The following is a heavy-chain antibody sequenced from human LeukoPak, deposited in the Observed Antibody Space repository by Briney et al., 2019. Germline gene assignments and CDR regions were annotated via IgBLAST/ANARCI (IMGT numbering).Heavy chain of an antibody. D-gene: IGHD3-16*01. CDR2: INPNSGGT. Sequence: ASVNVSCKASGYTFTNYGITWVRQAPGQGLEWMGWINPNSGGTNYAQKFQGRVTMTRDTSISTAYMELSRLRSDDTAVYYCARDPGGELLRKTLDYWGQGTLVTVSS. V-gene: IGHV1-2*02. J-gene: IGHJ4*02. CDR3: ARDPGGELLRKTLDY. CDR1: GYTFTNYG.